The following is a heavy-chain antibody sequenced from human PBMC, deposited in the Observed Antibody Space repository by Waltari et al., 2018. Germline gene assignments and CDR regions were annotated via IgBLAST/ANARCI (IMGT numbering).Heavy chain of an antibody. D-gene: IGHD2-21*01. J-gene: IGHJ4*02. Sequence: QVQLVPSGAEVKKPGSSVKVSCKASGGTFSSSAISWVRQAPGQGLEWMGGIIPIFGTANYAQKFQGRVTITADESTSTAYMELSSLRSEDTAVYYCARDPAYCGGDCPPFFDYWGQGTLVTVSS. CDR1: GGTFSSSA. CDR3: ARDPAYCGGDCPPFFDY. V-gene: IGHV1-69*13. CDR2: IIPIFGTA.